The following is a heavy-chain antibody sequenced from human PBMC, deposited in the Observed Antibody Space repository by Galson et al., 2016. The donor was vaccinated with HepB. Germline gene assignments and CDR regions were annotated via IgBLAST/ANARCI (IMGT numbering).Heavy chain of an antibody. CDR2: ISGNGGTT. V-gene: IGHV3-64D*06. J-gene: IGHJ5*02. Sequence: SLRLSCAASGFTFSGYGMHWVRQTPGKGLEFVSAISGNGGTTHYPDSVKGRFTISRDNSKNTLYLQMSSLRADDTAVYYCVRDQGWYNHWGQGTLVPVSS. CDR3: VRDQGWYNH. CDR1: GFTFSGYG. D-gene: IGHD6-19*01.